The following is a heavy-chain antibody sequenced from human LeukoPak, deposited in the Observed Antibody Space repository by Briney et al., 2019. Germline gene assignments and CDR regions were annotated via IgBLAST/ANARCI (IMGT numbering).Heavy chain of an antibody. D-gene: IGHD6-19*01. V-gene: IGHV1-8*03. CDR1: GYTFTGYY. CDR2: MNPNSGNT. Sequence: ASVKVSCKASGYTFTGYYMHWVRQATGQGLEWMGWMNPNSGNTGYAQKFQGRVTITRNTSISTAYMELSSLRSEDTAVYYCARGRRGRAVAGNNWFDPWGQGTLVTVSS. CDR3: ARGRRGRAVAGNNWFDP. J-gene: IGHJ5*02.